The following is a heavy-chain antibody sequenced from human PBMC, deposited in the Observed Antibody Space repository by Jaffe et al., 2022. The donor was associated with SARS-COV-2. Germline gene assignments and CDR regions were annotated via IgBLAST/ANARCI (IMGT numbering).Heavy chain of an antibody. Sequence: QVQLQESGPGLVKPSQTLSLTCTVSGGSISSGGYYWSWIRQHPGKGLEWIGYIYYSGSTYYNPSLKSRVTISVDTSKNQFSLKLSSVTAADTAVYYCARAWCCGYNYGELNWFDPWGQGTLVTVSS. D-gene: IGHD3-22*01. J-gene: IGHJ5*02. V-gene: IGHV4-31*03. CDR3: ARAWCCGYNYGELNWFDP. CDR1: GGSISSGGYY. CDR2: IYYSGST.